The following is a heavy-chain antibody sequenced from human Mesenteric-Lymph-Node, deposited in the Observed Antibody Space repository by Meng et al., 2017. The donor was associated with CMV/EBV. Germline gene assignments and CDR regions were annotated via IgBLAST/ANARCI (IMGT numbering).Heavy chain of an antibody. J-gene: IGHJ4*02. V-gene: IGHV4-34*01. CDR3: ARHQRWLKSEGGFNY. Sequence: ALPPPWGAGLLQPSATLSITCAVYGGSFSGYYWSWSRQPPGKGLEWIGEINHSGSTNYTPSLKSRVTISVDTSKNQFSLKLSSVTAADTAVYYCARHQRWLKSEGGFNYWGQGTLVTVSA. D-gene: IGHD4-23*01. CDR2: INHSGST. CDR1: GGSFSGYY.